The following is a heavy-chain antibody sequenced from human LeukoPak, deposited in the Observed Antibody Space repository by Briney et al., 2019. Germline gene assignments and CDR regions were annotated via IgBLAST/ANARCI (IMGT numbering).Heavy chain of an antibody. V-gene: IGHV3-48*03. CDR1: GFTFSSYA. D-gene: IGHD2-15*01. CDR2: ISSSGSTI. J-gene: IGHJ4*02. CDR3: SRDCSCDSCYLLFDY. Sequence: AGGSLRLSCAASGFTFSSYAMSWVRQAPGKGLEWVSYISSSGSTIYYRDSVKGRFTISRDNAKNSLYLQMNSLRAEDAAVYYFSRDCSCDSCYLLFDYWGQGTLVTVSS.